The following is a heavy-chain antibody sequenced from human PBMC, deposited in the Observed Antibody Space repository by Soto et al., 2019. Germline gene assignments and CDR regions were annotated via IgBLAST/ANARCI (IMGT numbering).Heavy chain of an antibody. Sequence: GXSVKGACKAAGYPFSSYYVRWGRQAPGQGLEWMGIINPSGGSTSYAQKFQGRVTMTRDTSTSTVYMELSSLRSEDTAVYYCASPSGYYSDPPLYWAQGTLVTVSS. CDR1: GYPFSSYY. V-gene: IGHV1-46*01. CDR3: ASPSGYYSDPPLY. J-gene: IGHJ4*02. CDR2: INPSGGST. D-gene: IGHD3-22*01.